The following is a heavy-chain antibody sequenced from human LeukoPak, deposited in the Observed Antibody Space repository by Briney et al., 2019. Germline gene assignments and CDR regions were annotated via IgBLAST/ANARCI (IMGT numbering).Heavy chain of an antibody. CDR1: GYTFTSYY. Sequence: GASVKVSCKASGYTFTSYYMHWVRQAPGQGLEWMGIINPSGGSTSYAQKFQGRVTMTRDTSTSTVYMELSRLKSDDTAVYYCARVAFEALDAFDIWGQGTMVTVSS. CDR2: INPSGGST. CDR3: ARVAFEALDAFDI. D-gene: IGHD3-16*01. V-gene: IGHV1-46*01. J-gene: IGHJ3*02.